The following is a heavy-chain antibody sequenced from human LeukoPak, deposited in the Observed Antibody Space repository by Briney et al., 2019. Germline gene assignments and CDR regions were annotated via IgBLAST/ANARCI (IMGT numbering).Heavy chain of an antibody. CDR3: ARDPNPPYDFWSGYPTNYFDY. J-gene: IGHJ4*02. D-gene: IGHD3-3*01. CDR2: INPNSGGT. V-gene: IGHV1-2*02. CDR1: GSTFTGYY. Sequence: ASVKVSCKASGSTFTGYYMHWVRQAPGQGLEWMGWINPNSGGTNYAQKFQGRVTMTRDTSISTAYMELSRLRSDDTAVYYCARDPNPPYDFWSGYPTNYFDYWGQGTLVTVSS.